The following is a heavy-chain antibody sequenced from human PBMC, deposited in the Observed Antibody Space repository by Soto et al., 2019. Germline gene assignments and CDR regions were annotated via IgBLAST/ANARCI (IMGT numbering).Heavy chain of an antibody. J-gene: IGHJ6*02. CDR1: GGSVTSYH. CDR2: TAYTGNT. Sequence: SETLSLTCVVSGGSVTSYHWSWIRQFPGKGLEWIAYTAYTGNTNYNPSLKSRVTISIDKSKNQFSLKLTSVTAADSAVYYCARDDHIVVVPTSLGAMDVWGQGTTVTVSS. D-gene: IGHD2-2*01. V-gene: IGHV4-59*02. CDR3: ARDDHIVVVPTSLGAMDV.